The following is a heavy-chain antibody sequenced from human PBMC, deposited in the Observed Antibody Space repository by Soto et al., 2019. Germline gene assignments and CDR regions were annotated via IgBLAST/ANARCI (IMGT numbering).Heavy chain of an antibody. CDR3: ARGGAWTPEGLGY. Sequence: QVQLVESGGGVVQPGRSLRLSCAASGFTFSSFAMHWVRQAPGKGLEWLAVISSDVVNYYYAESVKGRFTISRDNSKNTLELQMNILRNEDTSVYYCARGGAWTPEGLGYWGQGTLVTVSS. J-gene: IGHJ4*02. D-gene: IGHD2-15*01. V-gene: IGHV3-30-3*01. CDR1: GFTFSSFA. CDR2: ISSDVVNY.